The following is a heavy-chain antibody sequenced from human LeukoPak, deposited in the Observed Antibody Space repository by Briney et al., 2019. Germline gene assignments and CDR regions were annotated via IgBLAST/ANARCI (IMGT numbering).Heavy chain of an antibody. Sequence: ASVKVSCKASGGTFSSYAISWVRQAPGQGLEWMGGIIPIFGTANYAQKFQGRVTITADESTSTAYMELSSLRSEDTAVYYCARVHLGSGYDFWSGYYIGAFDIWGQGTMVTVSS. V-gene: IGHV1-69*13. CDR1: GGTFSSYA. CDR2: IIPIFGTA. D-gene: IGHD3-3*01. CDR3: ARVHLGSGYDFWSGYYIGAFDI. J-gene: IGHJ3*02.